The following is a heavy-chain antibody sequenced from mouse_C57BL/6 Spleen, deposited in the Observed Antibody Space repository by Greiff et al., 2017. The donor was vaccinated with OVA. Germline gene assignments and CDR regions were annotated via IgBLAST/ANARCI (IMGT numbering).Heavy chain of an antibody. J-gene: IGHJ4*01. CDR3: ARAQDYAMDY. D-gene: IGHD3-2*02. Sequence: QVQLQQPGAELVKPGASVKLSCKASGYTFTSYWMQWVKQRPGQGLEWIGEIDPSDSYTNYNQKLKGKATLTVDTSSSTAYMQLSSLTSEDSAVYYCARAQDYAMDYWGQGTSVTVSS. V-gene: IGHV1-50*01. CDR2: IDPSDSYT. CDR1: GYTFTSYW.